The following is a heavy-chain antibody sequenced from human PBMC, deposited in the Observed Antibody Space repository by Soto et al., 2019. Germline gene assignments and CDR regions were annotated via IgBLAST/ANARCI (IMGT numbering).Heavy chain of an antibody. V-gene: IGHV3-48*02. Sequence: EVPLVESGGGLVQPGGSLRLSCAASGFTFSSYSMNWVRQAPGKGLEWVSYISSSSSTIYYADSVKGRFTISRDNAKNSLYLQMNSLRDEATAVYYCARTLGHSSGCYELSWFDTWGQGTLVSVSS. D-gene: IGHD6-19*01. CDR1: GFTFSSYS. CDR3: ARTLGHSSGCYELSWFDT. CDR2: ISSSSSTI. J-gene: IGHJ5*02.